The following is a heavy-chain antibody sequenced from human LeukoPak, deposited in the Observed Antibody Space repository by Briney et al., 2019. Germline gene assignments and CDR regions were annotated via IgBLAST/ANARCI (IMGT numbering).Heavy chain of an antibody. CDR2: ITGNGGAT. J-gene: IGHJ5*02. CDR1: GFTFSNYA. D-gene: IGHD5-12*01. V-gene: IGHV3-23*01. Sequence: GGSLRLSCAASGFTFSNYAMSWVRQAPGKGLEWVSAITGNGGATFYADSVKGRFTISRDNSQNTLYLQMNSLRAEDTAVYYCAKYGTNSGYVGWFDPWGQGTLVTVSS. CDR3: AKYGTNSGYVGWFDP.